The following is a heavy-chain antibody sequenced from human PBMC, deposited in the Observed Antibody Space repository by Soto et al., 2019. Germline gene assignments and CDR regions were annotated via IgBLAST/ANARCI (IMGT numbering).Heavy chain of an antibody. CDR1: GYTFTGYY. D-gene: IGHD3-22*01. CDR2: RNPNSGGT. J-gene: IGHJ4*02. CDR3: ARDADYYDSSGYSTQFDY. V-gene: IGHV1-2*04. Sequence: QVQLVQSGAEVKKPGASVKVSCTASGYTFTGYYMHWVRQAPGQGLELMGWRNPNSGGTNYAQKFQGWVTMTRDTSISTAYMELRRLTSDDTAVYYCARDADYYDSSGYSTQFDYWGQETLDSVSS.